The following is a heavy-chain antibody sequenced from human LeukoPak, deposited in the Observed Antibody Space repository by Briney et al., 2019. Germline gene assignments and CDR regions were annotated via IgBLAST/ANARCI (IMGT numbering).Heavy chain of an antibody. D-gene: IGHD6-19*01. CDR3: AGFSLGVAGNHNWFDP. CDR1: GGTFSSYA. CDR2: IIPIFGTA. V-gene: IGHV1-69*13. J-gene: IGHJ5*02. Sequence: ASVKISCKASGGTFSSYAISWVRQAPGQGLEWMGAIIPIFGTANYAQKSQGRVTITADESTSTAYMELSSLGFEDTAVYYCAGFSLGVAGNHNWFDPWGQGTLVTVSS.